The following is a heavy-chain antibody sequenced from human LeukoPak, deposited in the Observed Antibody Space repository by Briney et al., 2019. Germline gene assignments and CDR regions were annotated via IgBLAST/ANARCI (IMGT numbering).Heavy chain of an antibody. CDR2: IYYSGST. V-gene: IGHV4-39*01. D-gene: IGHD3-10*01. Sequence: SETLSLTCTVSGGSISSSSYYWGWIRQPRGKGLEWIGSIYYSGSTYYNPSLKSRVTISVDTSKNQFSLKLSSVTAADTAAYYCARLGPRWLGALDIWGQGTMVTVSS. CDR1: GGSISSSSYY. J-gene: IGHJ3*02. CDR3: ARLGPRWLGALDI.